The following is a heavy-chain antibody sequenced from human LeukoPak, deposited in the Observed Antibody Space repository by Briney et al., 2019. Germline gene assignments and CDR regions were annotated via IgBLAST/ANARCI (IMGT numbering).Heavy chain of an antibody. V-gene: IGHV3-23*01. CDR2: ISGSGAKT. Sequence: GGSLRLSCAASGFIFSTYAMNWVRQAPGKGLEWVSAISGSGAKTYYADFVKGRFTISRDNSKNTLYLQMNSLRAEDTAVYYCAKEYSGSFSPFPSYFDYWGQGTLVTVSS. D-gene: IGHD1-26*01. CDR3: AKEYSGSFSPFPSYFDY. CDR1: GFIFSTYA. J-gene: IGHJ4*02.